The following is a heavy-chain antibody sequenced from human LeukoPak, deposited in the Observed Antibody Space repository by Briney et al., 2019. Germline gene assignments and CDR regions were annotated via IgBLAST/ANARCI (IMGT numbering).Heavy chain of an antibody. D-gene: IGHD2-2*01. CDR2: IYYSGST. CDR3: ARVKCSSTSCYVFSGFDAFDI. Sequence: PSETLSLTCTGSGGSISSYYWSWIRQPPGKGLEWIGYIYYSGSTNDNPSLKSRVTRSVDTSKNKFSLKLSSVTAADTAVYYCARVKCSSTSCYVFSGFDAFDIWGQGTMVTVSS. CDR1: GGSISSYY. J-gene: IGHJ3*02. V-gene: IGHV4-59*08.